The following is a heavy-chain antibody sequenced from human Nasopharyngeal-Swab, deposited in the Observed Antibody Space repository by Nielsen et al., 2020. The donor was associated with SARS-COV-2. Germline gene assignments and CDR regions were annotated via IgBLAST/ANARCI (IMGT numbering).Heavy chain of an antibody. CDR3: ARGSTAGDY. V-gene: IGHV3-33*01. J-gene: IGHJ4*02. CDR1: GFNFSDYG. D-gene: IGHD2-21*02. Sequence: GESLKISCAVSGFNFSDYGMHWVRQAPGKGLEWVAVVWHDGTNKYHAESVKGRFTISRDNSKNTLYLQLNSLTVDDTAMFYCARGSTAGDYWGQGTLVTVSS. CDR2: VWHDGTNK.